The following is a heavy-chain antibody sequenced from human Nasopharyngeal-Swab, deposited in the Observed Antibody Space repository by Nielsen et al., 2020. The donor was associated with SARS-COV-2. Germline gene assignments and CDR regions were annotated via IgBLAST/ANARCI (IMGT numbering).Heavy chain of an antibody. J-gene: IGHJ4*02. D-gene: IGHD1-26*01. Sequence: GGSLRLSCAASGFTFSSYWMHWVRQAPGKGLVWVSRINSDGSSTSYADSVKGRFTISRDNAKNTLYLQMNSLRAEDTAVYYCARGPITKLGATRLFDYWGQGTLVTISS. CDR3: ARGPITKLGATRLFDY. CDR1: GFTFSSYW. V-gene: IGHV3-74*01. CDR2: INSDGSST.